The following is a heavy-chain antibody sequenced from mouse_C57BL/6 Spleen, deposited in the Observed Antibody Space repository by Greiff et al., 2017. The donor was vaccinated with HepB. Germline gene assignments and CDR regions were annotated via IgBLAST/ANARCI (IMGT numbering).Heavy chain of an antibody. CDR2: ISNLAYSI. Sequence: EVMLVESGGGLVQPGGSLKLSCAASGFTFSDYGMAWVRQAPRKGPEWVAFISNLAYSIYYADTVTGRFTISRENAKNTLYLEMSSLRSEDTAMYYCARHYSDAMDYWGQGTSVTVSS. J-gene: IGHJ4*01. D-gene: IGHD2-12*01. CDR1: GFTFSDYG. CDR3: ARHYSDAMDY. V-gene: IGHV5-15*01.